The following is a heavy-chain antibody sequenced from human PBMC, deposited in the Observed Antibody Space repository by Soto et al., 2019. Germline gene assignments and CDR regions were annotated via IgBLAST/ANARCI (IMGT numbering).Heavy chain of an antibody. V-gene: IGHV3-30-3*01. J-gene: IGHJ4*02. CDR2: ISYDGTSN. D-gene: IGHD3-10*01. Sequence: SGGSLRLSCAASGFTFGYYAMHWVRQAPGKGLEWMSFISYDGTSNNDADSVKGRFTISRDNSKNTLYLQMNSLRPEDTAVYYCARDSMGFDYWGQGTLVTVSS. CDR3: ARDSMGFDY. CDR1: GFTFGYYA.